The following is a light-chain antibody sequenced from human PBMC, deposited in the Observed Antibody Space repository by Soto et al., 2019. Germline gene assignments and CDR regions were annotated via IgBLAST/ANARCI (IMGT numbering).Light chain of an antibody. CDR3: VLYMGSGIWV. V-gene: IGLV8-61*01. Sequence: QTVVTQEPSFSVSPGGTVTLTCGLGSGSVSASYYPSWYQQTPGQAPRTLIYNTNTRSSGVPDRFSGSILGNKAALTITGAQADDDSDYYCVLYMGSGIWVFGGGTKLTVL. J-gene: IGLJ3*02. CDR1: SGSVSASYY. CDR2: NTN.